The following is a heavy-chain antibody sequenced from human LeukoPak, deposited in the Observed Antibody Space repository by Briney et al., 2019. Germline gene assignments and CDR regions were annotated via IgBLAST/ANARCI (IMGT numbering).Heavy chain of an antibody. CDR1: GDSISSYY. Sequence: SETLSLTCTVSGDSISSYYWSWIRQPAGKGLEWIGRISISGSTSYNPSLKSRVTMSVDTSKNQFSLNLSSVTAADTAVYYCARESNTAIHSRDSSGYYPRDWGQGTLVTVSS. CDR2: ISISGST. D-gene: IGHD3-22*01. V-gene: IGHV4-4*07. CDR3: ARESNTAIHSRDSSGYYPRD. J-gene: IGHJ4*02.